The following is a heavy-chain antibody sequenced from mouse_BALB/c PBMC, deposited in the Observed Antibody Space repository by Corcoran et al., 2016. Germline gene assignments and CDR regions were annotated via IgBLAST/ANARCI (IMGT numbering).Heavy chain of an antibody. CDR1: GFNIKDYY. CDR3: ALIYYDYAWFAY. Sequence: EVQLQQSGAELVRPGALVKLSCKASGFNIKDYYMHWVKQRPEQGLEWIGWIDPENGNTIYDPKFQGKASITADTSSNTAYLQLSSLTSEDTAVYYCALIYYDYAWFAYWGQGTLVTVSA. V-gene: IGHV14-1*02. J-gene: IGHJ3*01. D-gene: IGHD2-4*01. CDR2: IDPENGNT.